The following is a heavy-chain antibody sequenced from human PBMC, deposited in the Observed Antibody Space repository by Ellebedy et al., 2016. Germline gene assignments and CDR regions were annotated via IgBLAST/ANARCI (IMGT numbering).Heavy chain of an antibody. J-gene: IGHJ4*02. CDR3: ARGLVYEGGQQLPTEGYFDY. Sequence: SETLSLTXAVYGGSFSGYYWSWIRQPPGKGLEWIGEINHSGSTNYNPSLKSRVTISVDTSKNQFSLKLSSVTAADTAVYYCARGLVYEGGQQLPTEGYFDYWGQGTLVTVSS. CDR2: INHSGST. V-gene: IGHV4-34*01. CDR1: GGSFSGYY. D-gene: IGHD6-13*01.